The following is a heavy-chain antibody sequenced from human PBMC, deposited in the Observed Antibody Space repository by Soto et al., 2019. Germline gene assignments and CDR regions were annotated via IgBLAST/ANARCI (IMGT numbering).Heavy chain of an antibody. V-gene: IGHV3-21*06. Sequence: GGALRLSCAASGFTFSRNTINWVRQAPGKGLEWVSFISTSDNYIYYADSVKGRFTVSRDNAKNSLYLHMHSLRADDTAVYYCARVQTFFYYVLTGGSRDVFDLWGQGSMVTVSS. CDR2: ISTSDNYI. CDR3: ARVQTFFYYVLTGGSRDVFDL. D-gene: IGHD3-9*01. J-gene: IGHJ3*01. CDR1: GFTFSRNT.